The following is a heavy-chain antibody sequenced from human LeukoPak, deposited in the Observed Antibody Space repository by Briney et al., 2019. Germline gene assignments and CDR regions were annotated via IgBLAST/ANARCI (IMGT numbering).Heavy chain of an antibody. V-gene: IGHV3-7*03. Sequence: GGSLRLSCVASGFTFGKYWMSWVRQAPGKGQEWVANIKLDGSEKNYVDSVKGRFTISRDNTKNSLYLQTNSLRAEDTAVFYCARDQYDTWSRRGNFDSWGQGTLVIVSS. CDR2: IKLDGSEK. CDR1: GFTFGKYW. CDR3: ARDQYDTWSRRGNFDS. J-gene: IGHJ4*02. D-gene: IGHD3-3*01.